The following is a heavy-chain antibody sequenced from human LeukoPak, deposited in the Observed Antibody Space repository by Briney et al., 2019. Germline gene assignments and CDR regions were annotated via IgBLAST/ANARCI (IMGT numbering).Heavy chain of an antibody. J-gene: IGHJ4*02. CDR3: AKDVAGPFDY. CDR1: GGSFSGYY. CDR2: ISGSGGST. V-gene: IGHV3-23*01. Sequence: ETLSLTCAVYGGSFSGYYWSWVCQAPGKGLEWVSAISGSGGSTYYADSVKGRFTISRDNSKNTLYLQMNSLRAEDTAVYYCAKDVAGPFDYWGQGTLVTVSS. D-gene: IGHD6-19*01.